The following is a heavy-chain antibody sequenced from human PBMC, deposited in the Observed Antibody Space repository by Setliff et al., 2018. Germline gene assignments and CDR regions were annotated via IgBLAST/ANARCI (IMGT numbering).Heavy chain of an antibody. J-gene: IGHJ6*03. CDR2: ISYDRSNK. Sequence: GGSLRLSCAASGFTFSSHAMHWVRQAPGKGLEWVAVISYDRSNKYYADSVKGRFTISRDNSKNTLFLQMNSLRAKDTAVYYCARDQILDYGSGLMVTAIQGYMDVWGKGTTVTVSS. CDR3: ARDQILDYGSGLMVTAIQGYMDV. V-gene: IGHV3-30*01. D-gene: IGHD2-21*02. CDR1: GFTFSSHA.